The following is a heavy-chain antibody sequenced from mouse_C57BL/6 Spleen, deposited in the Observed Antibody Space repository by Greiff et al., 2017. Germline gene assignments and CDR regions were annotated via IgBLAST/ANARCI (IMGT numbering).Heavy chain of an antibody. D-gene: IGHD4-1*01. J-gene: IGHJ2*01. Sequence: QVQLKQPGTELVKPGASVKLSCKASGYTFTSYWMHWVKQRPGQGLEWIGNINPSNGGTNYNEKFKSKATLTVDKSSSTAYMQLSSLTSEDSAVYYCARPRTGTLYFDYWGQGTTLTVSS. CDR2: INPSNGGT. CDR1: GYTFTSYW. V-gene: IGHV1-53*01. CDR3: ARPRTGTLYFDY.